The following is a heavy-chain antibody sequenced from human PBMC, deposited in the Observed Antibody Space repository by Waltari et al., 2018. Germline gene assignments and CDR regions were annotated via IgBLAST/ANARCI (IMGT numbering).Heavy chain of an antibody. Sequence: QVQLQESGPGLVKPSETLSLTCTVSGYSISSGYYWGWIRQPPGKGLEWIGSIYHSGSTYYNPSLKSRVTISVDTSKNQFSLKLSSVTAADTAVYYCARDNPVTTVWTRPFDYWGQGTLVTVSS. V-gene: IGHV4-38-2*02. CDR1: GYSISSGYY. CDR3: ARDNPVTTVWTRPFDY. CDR2: IYHSGST. J-gene: IGHJ4*02. D-gene: IGHD4-17*01.